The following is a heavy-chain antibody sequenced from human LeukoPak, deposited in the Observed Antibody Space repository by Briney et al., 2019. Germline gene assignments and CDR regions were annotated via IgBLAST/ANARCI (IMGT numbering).Heavy chain of an antibody. CDR3: ARDPYTGFYGAFDI. D-gene: IGHD3-9*01. CDR2: VKQDGSEQ. CDR1: GFTFSDNW. Sequence: GGSLRLSCAASGFTFSDNWMTWVRQAPGKGLEWVANVKQDGSEQHYVDSVKGRFTVSRDNAKNSLYLQMTSLRVEDTAVYYCARDPYTGFYGAFDIWGQGTMVTVSS. J-gene: IGHJ3*02. V-gene: IGHV3-7*01.